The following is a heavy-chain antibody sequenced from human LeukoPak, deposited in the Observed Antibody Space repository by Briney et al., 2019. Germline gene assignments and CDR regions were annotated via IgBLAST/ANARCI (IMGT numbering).Heavy chain of an antibody. V-gene: IGHV4-39*01. CDR1: GGSISSYY. D-gene: IGHD2-15*01. CDR2: IYYSGST. Sequence: SETLSFTCTVSGGSISSYYWSWISQPPGKGVEWIGSIYYSGSTYYNPSLKSRVTISVDTSKNQFSLKLSSVTAADTAVYYCARHVTPPNYYYYYYMDVWGKGTTVTVSS. CDR3: ARHVTPPNYYYYYYMDV. J-gene: IGHJ6*03.